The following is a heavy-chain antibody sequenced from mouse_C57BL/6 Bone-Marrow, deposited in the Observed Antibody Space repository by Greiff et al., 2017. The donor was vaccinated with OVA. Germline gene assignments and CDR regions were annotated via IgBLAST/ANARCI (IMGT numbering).Heavy chain of an antibody. CDR2: IYPGSGNT. CDR1: GYTFTDYY. J-gene: IGHJ2*01. Sequence: QVQLQQSGAELVRPGASVKLSCKASGYTFTDYYINWVKQRPGQGLEWIARIYPGSGNTYYNEKFKGKATLTAEKSSSTAYMQLSSLTSEDSAVYFCARGGTTVVSYYFDYWGQGTTRTVSS. D-gene: IGHD1-1*01. V-gene: IGHV1-76*01. CDR3: ARGGTTVVSYYFDY.